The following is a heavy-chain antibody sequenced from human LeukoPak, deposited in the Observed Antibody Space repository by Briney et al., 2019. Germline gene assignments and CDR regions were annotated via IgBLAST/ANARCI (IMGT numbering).Heavy chain of an antibody. J-gene: IGHJ4*02. Sequence: PGGSLRLSCAASGFTFDDYAMHWVRQPPRKGLEWVSGISWNSGNIGYADSVKGRFTISRDSARNSLYLQMNSLRAEDTALYYCAKDITHDTVMFSFASWGQGTLVTVSS. CDR1: GFTFDDYA. CDR2: ISWNSGNI. CDR3: AKDITHDTVMFSFAS. D-gene: IGHD5-18*01. V-gene: IGHV3-9*01.